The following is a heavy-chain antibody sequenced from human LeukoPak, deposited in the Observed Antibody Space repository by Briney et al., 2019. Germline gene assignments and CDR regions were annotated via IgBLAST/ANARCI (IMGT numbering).Heavy chain of an antibody. CDR2: IYYSGST. V-gene: IGHV4-59*01. CDR3: ARDLGYCSSTSCGYYYYGMDV. D-gene: IGHD2-2*01. J-gene: IGHJ6*02. Sequence: SETLSLTCTVSGGSISSYYWSWIRQPPGKGLEWIGYIYYSGSTNDNPSLKSRVTISVDTSKNQFSLKLSSVTAADTAVYYCARDLGYCSSTSCGYYYYGMDVWGQGTTVTVSS. CDR1: GGSISSYY.